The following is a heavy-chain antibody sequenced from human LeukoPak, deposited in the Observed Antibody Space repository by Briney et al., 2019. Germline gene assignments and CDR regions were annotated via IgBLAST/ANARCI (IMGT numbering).Heavy chain of an antibody. V-gene: IGHV3-30*18. CDR1: GFTFSSYG. D-gene: IGHD3-10*01. CDR3: AKASDHWDGSGSYDY. J-gene: IGHJ4*02. Sequence: PGGSLRLSCAASGFTFSSYGMHWVRQAPGKGLEWVVVISYDGSNKYYADSVKGRLTISRDNSKNTLYLQMNSLRAEDTAVYYCAKASDHWDGSGSYDYWGQGTLVTVSS. CDR2: ISYDGSNK.